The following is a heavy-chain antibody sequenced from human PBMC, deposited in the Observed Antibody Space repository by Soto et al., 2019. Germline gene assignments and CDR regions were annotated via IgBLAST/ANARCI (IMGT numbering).Heavy chain of an antibody. Sequence: PGGSLRLSCAASGFTFSNYGMHWVRQAPGKGLEWVAVIWDDGSNKYYADSVKGRFTIARYNSENTVYLQMDSLRAEDTAVYYCARDHYSGTKGSQPDYWGQGTLVTVSS. CDR2: IWDDGSNK. D-gene: IGHD3-10*01. V-gene: IGHV3-33*01. CDR1: GFTFSNYG. J-gene: IGHJ4*02. CDR3: ARDHYSGTKGSQPDY.